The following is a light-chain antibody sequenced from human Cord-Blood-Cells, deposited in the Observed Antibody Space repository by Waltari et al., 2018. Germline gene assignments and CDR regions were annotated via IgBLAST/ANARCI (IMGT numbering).Light chain of an antibody. CDR1: SSDVGSYNL. V-gene: IGLV2-23*01. Sequence: QSALTQPASVSGSPGQSITISCTGTSSDVGSYNLVSWYQQHPGKAPKLMIYEGSKRPSGVSNRFSGSKSGNTASLTISGLQAEDEADYCCFSYAGSSSVVFGGGTKLTVL. CDR2: EGS. J-gene: IGLJ2*01. CDR3: FSYAGSSSVV.